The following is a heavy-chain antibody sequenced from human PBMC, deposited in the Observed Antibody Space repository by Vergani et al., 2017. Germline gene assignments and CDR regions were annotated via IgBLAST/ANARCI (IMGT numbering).Heavy chain of an antibody. D-gene: IGHD3-22*01. CDR3: ARDMGDSSGATDAFDI. J-gene: IGHJ3*02. Sequence: QVQLVQSGAEVKKPGASVKVSCKASGYTFTSYYMHWVRQAPGQGLECMGIINPSGGSTSYAQKFQGRVTMTRDTSTSKVYMTVSSLRSEGTDVYDCARDMGDSSGATDAFDIWGKGTMVTVSS. CDR1: GYTFTSYY. CDR2: INPSGGST. V-gene: IGHV1-46*01.